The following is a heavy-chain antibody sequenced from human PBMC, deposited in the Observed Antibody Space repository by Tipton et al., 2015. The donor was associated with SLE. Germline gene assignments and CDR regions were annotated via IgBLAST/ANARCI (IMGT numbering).Heavy chain of an antibody. CDR2: IDDSGST. V-gene: IGHV4-39*07. CDR1: GDSINSGTYY. Sequence: TLSLTCTVSGDSINSGTYYWNWIRQPPGKGLEWIGEIDDSGSTNYNPSLKSRVTISLDTSKNQFSLKLSSVTAADTAVYYCARGPRSLGGSPRDDTWGQGTLVTVSS. CDR3: ARGPRSLGGSPRDDT. J-gene: IGHJ5*02. D-gene: IGHD2-15*01.